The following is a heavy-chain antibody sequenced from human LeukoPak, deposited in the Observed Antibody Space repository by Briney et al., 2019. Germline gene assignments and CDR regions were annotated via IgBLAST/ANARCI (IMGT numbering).Heavy chain of an antibody. CDR3: AKVGYYDSSGYYAYLQH. J-gene: IGHJ1*01. Sequence: PGGSLRLSCAASGFTFGSYWMHWVRQAPGTGLEGVSRMNSDGSSISYADSVKGRSTISRDNAKNTLHLQMNSLRAEDTAVYYCAKVGYYDSSGYYAYLQHWGQGTLVTVSS. V-gene: IGHV3-74*01. CDR1: GFTFGSYW. CDR2: MNSDGSSI. D-gene: IGHD3-22*01.